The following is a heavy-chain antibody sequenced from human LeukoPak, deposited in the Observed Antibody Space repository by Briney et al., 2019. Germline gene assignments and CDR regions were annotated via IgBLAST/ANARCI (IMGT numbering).Heavy chain of an antibody. Sequence: GGSLRLSCAVSGITLSNYGMSWVRQAPGKGLEWVAGISGGGGGTSYADSVKGRFIISRDNPKNTLYLQMNSLRAENTAVYFCAKRGVVIRVILVGFHKEAYYFDSWGQGALVTVSS. J-gene: IGHJ4*02. D-gene: IGHD3-22*01. V-gene: IGHV3-23*01. CDR1: GITLSNYG. CDR3: AKRGVVIRVILVGFHKEAYYFDS. CDR2: ISGGGGGT.